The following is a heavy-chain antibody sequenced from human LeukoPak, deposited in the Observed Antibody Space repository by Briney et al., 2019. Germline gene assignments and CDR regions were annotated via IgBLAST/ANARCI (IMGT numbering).Heavy chain of an antibody. V-gene: IGHV4-39*07. CDR1: GGSISSSSYS. CDR2: IYYSAST. J-gene: IGHJ5*02. CDR3: ARDTGSGSYDWFDP. D-gene: IGHD3-10*01. Sequence: SETLSLTCTVSGGSISSSSYSWGWIRQPPGKGLEWIGSIYYSASTYFNPSLKSRVTISVDTSKNQFSLKLSSVTAADTAVYYCARDTGSGSYDWFDPWGQGTLVTVSS.